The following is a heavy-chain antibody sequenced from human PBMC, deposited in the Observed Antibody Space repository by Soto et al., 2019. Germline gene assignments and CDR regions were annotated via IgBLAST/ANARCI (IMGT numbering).Heavy chain of an antibody. D-gene: IGHD6-19*01. V-gene: IGHV3-23*01. CDR1: GFTFSSYA. CDR2: ISGSGGST. CDR3: AKGVAVAGIYYFDY. Sequence: EVQLLESGGGLVQPGGSLRLPCAASGFTFSSYAMSWVRQAPGKGLEWVSAISGSGGSTYYADSVKGRFTISRDNSKNTLYPQMNSLRAEDTAVYYCAKGVAVAGIYYFDYWGQGTLVTVSS. J-gene: IGHJ4*02.